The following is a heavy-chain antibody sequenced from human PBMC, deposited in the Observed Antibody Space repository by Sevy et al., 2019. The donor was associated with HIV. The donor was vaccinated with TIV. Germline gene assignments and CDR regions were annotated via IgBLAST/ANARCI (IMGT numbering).Heavy chain of an antibody. D-gene: IGHD3-3*01. CDR2: ISAYNGNT. J-gene: IGHJ6*02. Sequence: ASVKVSCKASGYTFTSYGISWVRQAPGQGLEWMGWISAYNGNTNYAQKLQGRVTMTTDTSTSTAYMELRSLRSDDTAVYYCARDPPYYDFWSGYLGYYGVDVWGQGTTVTVSS. CDR3: ARDPPYYDFWSGYLGYYGVDV. V-gene: IGHV1-18*01. CDR1: GYTFTSYG.